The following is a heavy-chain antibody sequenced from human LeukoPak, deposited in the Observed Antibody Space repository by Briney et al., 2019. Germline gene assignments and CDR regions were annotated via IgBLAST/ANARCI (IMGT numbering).Heavy chain of an antibody. CDR1: GYTFTSYY. V-gene: IGHV1-46*01. Sequence: ASVKASCKASGYTFTSYYMHWVRQAPGQGLEWMGIINPSGGSTSYAQKFQGRVTMTRDTSTSTIYMELSSLRSEDTAVYYCARDHTGYSSSWGEYFQHWGQGTLVTVSS. D-gene: IGHD6-13*01. J-gene: IGHJ1*01. CDR3: ARDHTGYSSSWGEYFQH. CDR2: INPSGGST.